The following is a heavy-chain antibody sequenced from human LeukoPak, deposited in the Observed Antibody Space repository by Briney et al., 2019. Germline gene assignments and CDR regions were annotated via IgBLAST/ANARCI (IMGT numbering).Heavy chain of an antibody. CDR1: GFTFSSYG. V-gene: IGHV3-30*03. CDR2: ISYDGSNK. Sequence: PGRSLRLSCAASGFTFSSYGMHWVRQAPGKGLEWVAVISYDGSNKYYVDSVKGRFTISRDNAKNSLYLQMNSLRAEDTAVYYCARDLKTGYSSSWYYFDYWGQGTLVTVSS. J-gene: IGHJ4*02. CDR3: ARDLKTGYSSSWYYFDY. D-gene: IGHD6-13*01.